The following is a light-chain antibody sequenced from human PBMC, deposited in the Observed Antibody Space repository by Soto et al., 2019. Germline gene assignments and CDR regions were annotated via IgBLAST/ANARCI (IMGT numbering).Light chain of an antibody. CDR3: QQYQSYPPS. CDR1: EGINIY. Sequence: DIQMTHSPPSLSASVGDRVTIICRASEGINIYLAWFQQKPGKAPKSLIYGATSLQRGVPSRFSGSGGDKDFSLTISSLQPEDIATHYPQQYQSYPPSSGGGTKVEIX. V-gene: IGKV1-16*01. CDR2: GAT. J-gene: IGKJ4*01.